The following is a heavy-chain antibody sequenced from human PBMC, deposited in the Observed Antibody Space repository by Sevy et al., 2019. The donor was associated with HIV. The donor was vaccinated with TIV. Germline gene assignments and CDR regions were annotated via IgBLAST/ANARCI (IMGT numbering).Heavy chain of an antibody. J-gene: IGHJ5*02. V-gene: IGHV3-21*01. CDR3: ARDRIFGVVIPPNWFDP. D-gene: IGHD3-3*01. CDR2: ISSSSSYI. Sequence: GGSLRLSCAASGFTFSSYSMNWVRQAPGKGLEWVSSISSSSSYIYYADSVKGRFTISRDNAKNSLYLQMNSLRAEDTAVYYCARDRIFGVVIPPNWFDPWGRGTLVTVSS. CDR1: GFTFSSYS.